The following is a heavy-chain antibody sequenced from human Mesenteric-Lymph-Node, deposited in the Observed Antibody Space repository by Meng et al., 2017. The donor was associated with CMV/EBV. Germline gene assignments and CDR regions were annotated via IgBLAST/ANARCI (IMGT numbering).Heavy chain of an antibody. J-gene: IGHJ4*02. D-gene: IGHD2-2*01. CDR2: ISSNGGST. V-gene: IGHV3-64*04. Sequence: GESLKISCAASGFTFSSYAMHWVRQAPGKGLEYVSAISSNGGSTYYADSVKGRFTISRDNSKNTLYLQMNSLRAEDTAVYYCATHSTYCSSTTCYVTYWGQGTLVTVSS. CDR3: ATHSTYCSSTTCYVTY. CDR1: GFTFSSYA.